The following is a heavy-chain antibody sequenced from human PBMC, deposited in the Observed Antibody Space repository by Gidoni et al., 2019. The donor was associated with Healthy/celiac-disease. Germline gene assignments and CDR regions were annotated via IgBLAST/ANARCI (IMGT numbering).Heavy chain of an antibody. CDR3: AKDTRWDTAMVFDY. D-gene: IGHD5-18*01. CDR1: GFTFADYA. V-gene: IGHV3-9*01. J-gene: IGHJ4*02. CDR2: ISWNSGSI. Sequence: EVQLVESGGGLVQPGRSLRLSCEASGFTFADYAMHWVRQAPGKGLEWVSGISWNSGSIGYADSVKGRFTISRDNAKNSLYLQMNSLRAEDTALYYCAKDTRWDTAMVFDYWGQGTLVTVSS.